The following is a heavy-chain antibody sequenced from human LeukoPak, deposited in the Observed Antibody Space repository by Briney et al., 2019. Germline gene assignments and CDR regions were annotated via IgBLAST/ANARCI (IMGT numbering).Heavy chain of an antibody. CDR3: AQDGGGGSGSYARYSEY. CDR2: IYNTGSA. Sequence: PSETLSLTCSVSGAPISSGVYYWSWFRQHPGKGLEWIGYIYNTGSAYYNPSLKSRAIISVDTSKNQFSLKMTSMTAADTAVYYCAQDGGGGSGSYARYSEYWGQGTLVTVSS. CDR1: GAPISSGVYY. V-gene: IGHV4-31*03. D-gene: IGHD3-10*01. J-gene: IGHJ4*02.